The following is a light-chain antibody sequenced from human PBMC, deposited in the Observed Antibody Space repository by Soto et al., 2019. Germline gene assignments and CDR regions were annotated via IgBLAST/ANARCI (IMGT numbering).Light chain of an antibody. J-gene: IGLJ2*01. CDR2: EDN. Sequence: NCMLTQPHSVADSPGQAGTISCTRSSGSIASNYVQWYQQRPGSAPTTVIYEDNQRPSGVPDRFSGSIDSSSNSASLTISGLKTEDEADYYCQSYDSSNHVVFGGGTKLTVL. CDR1: SGSIASNY. CDR3: QSYDSSNHVV. V-gene: IGLV6-57*04.